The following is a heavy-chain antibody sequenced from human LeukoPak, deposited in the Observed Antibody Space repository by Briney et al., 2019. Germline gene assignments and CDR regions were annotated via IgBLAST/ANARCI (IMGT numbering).Heavy chain of an antibody. J-gene: IGHJ3*02. CDR1: GYGVAAYC. CDR3: ARLGYDSSGYYYGSVFDI. Sequence: WECLKISGKGSGYGVAAYCINRVRQMPGKGLEWMGIIYPCDSDTRYNPSFQGQVTISADKSISTAYLQWSSLKASDTAMYYCARLGYDSSGYYYGSVFDIWGQGTMLTVSS. D-gene: IGHD3-22*01. CDR2: IYPCDSDT. V-gene: IGHV5-51*01.